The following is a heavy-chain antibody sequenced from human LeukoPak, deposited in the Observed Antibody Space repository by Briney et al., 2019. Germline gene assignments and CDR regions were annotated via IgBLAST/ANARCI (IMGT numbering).Heavy chain of an antibody. V-gene: IGHV3-66*01. D-gene: IGHD3-3*01. CDR1: GFTVSRNY. CDR2: IYSGGST. CDR3: ARDYDFWNGTGMDV. Sequence: PGGSLRLSCAASGFTVSRNYMSWVRQAPGKGLEWVSVIYSGGSTYYADSVKGRFTISRDNSKNTLYLQMNSLRAEDTAVYYCARDYDFWNGTGMDVWGQGTTVTVSS. J-gene: IGHJ6*02.